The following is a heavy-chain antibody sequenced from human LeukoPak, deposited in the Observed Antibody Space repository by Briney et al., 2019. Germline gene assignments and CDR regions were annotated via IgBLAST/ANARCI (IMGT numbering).Heavy chain of an antibody. Sequence: GASVKVSCKASGYTFTSYGISWVRQAPGQGLEWMGWISAYNGNTNYAQKLQGRVTMTTDTSTSTAYMELRSLRSDDTAVYYCARSAQHDYGDYWFLDYWGQGTLVTVSS. V-gene: IGHV1-18*01. D-gene: IGHD4-17*01. CDR1: GYTFTSYG. CDR2: ISAYNGNT. J-gene: IGHJ4*02. CDR3: ARSAQHDYGDYWFLDY.